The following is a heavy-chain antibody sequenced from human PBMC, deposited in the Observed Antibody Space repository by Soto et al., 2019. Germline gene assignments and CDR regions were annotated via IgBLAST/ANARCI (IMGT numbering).Heavy chain of an antibody. CDR1: QFPFDVYS. CDR2: IRHTTSAT. CDR3: ATDRGSSGMFELDV. J-gene: IGHJ3*01. V-gene: IGHV3-48*02. Sequence: GGSLRLSCVASQFPFDVYSMHWVRQAPGKGLEWVSYIRHTTSATFYADAVKGRFTISRDNRKNSLFLQMNSLRDDDTGVYFCATDRGSSGMFELDVWGPGTLVTVSS. D-gene: IGHD6-19*01.